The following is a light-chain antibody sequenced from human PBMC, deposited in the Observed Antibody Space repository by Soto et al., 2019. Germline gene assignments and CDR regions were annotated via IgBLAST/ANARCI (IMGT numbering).Light chain of an antibody. Sequence: QSALTQPASVSGSPGQSITISCTATTSDVGDYNYVSWYQQYPGKAPKPIIYHVSNRPSGVSNRFSGSKSGDTASLPISGRQAEDEADYYCSSYTGGGSVIFGGGTKLTVL. CDR3: SSYTGGGSVI. V-gene: IGLV2-14*01. CDR2: HVS. J-gene: IGLJ2*01. CDR1: TSDVGDYNY.